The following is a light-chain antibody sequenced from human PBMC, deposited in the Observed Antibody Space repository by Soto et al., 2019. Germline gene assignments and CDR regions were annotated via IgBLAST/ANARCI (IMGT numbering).Light chain of an antibody. CDR2: DVS. V-gene: IGLV2-11*01. J-gene: IGLJ1*01. CDR1: SSDVGGYNY. CDR3: CSSAGSYNYV. Sequence: QSALTQPRSVSGSPGQSVTISCTGTSSDVGGYNYVSWYQQHPGKAPKLMIYDVSKRPSGVPDRFSGSKSGNTASLTISGLQAEDEADHYCCSSAGSYNYVFGAGPKLTAL.